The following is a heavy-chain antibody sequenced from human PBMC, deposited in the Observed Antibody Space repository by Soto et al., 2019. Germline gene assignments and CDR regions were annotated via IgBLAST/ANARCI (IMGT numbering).Heavy chain of an antibody. CDR3: ARVKLVQLWLNAYYYYYYMDV. J-gene: IGHJ6*03. V-gene: IGHV1-8*01. Sequence: ASVKVSCKASGYTFTSYDINWVRQATGQGLEWMGWMNPNSGNTGYAQKFQGRVTMTRNTSISTAYMELSSLRSEDTAVYYCARVKLVQLWLNAYYYYYYMDVWGKGTTVTVSS. D-gene: IGHD5-18*01. CDR1: GYTFTSYD. CDR2: MNPNSGNT.